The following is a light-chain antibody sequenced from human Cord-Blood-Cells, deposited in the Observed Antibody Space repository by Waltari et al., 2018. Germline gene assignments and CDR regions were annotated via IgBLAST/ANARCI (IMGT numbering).Light chain of an antibody. CDR2: EGS. J-gene: IGLJ3*02. CDR3: CSYAGSSTWV. CDR1: SSDVGRYNL. V-gene: IGLV2-23*01. Sequence: QSALTQPASVSVSPGQSITISCTGTSSDVGRYNLVPWYQQHPGNAPKLMIYEGSKRPSGASNRFPGYKSGNTASLTISGLQAEDEADYYRCSYAGSSTWVFGGGTKLTGL.